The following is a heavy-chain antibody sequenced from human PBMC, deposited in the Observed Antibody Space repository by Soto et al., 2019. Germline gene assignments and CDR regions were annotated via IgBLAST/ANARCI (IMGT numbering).Heavy chain of an antibody. J-gene: IGHJ4*02. CDR2: INHSGST. Sequence: QVQLQQWGAGLLKPSETLSLTCAAYGGSFSGYYWSWIRQPPGKGLEWSGEINHSGSTNYNPSLKSQVTISVDKSKNQFSLKLRSVTAADTAVYYCALSLNWGGNCWGQGTPVTVSS. D-gene: IGHD7-27*01. V-gene: IGHV4-34*01. CDR3: ALSLNWGGNC. CDR1: GGSFSGYY.